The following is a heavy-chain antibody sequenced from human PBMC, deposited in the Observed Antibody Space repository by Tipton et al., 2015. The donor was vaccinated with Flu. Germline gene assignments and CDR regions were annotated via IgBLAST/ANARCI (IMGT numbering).Heavy chain of an antibody. J-gene: IGHJ4*02. V-gene: IGHV4-4*08. CDR2: VYTSGT. CDR1: GFSVSSSY. Sequence: QVQLVQSGGGLIQPGGSLRLSCAASGFSVSSSYMSWVRQPPGKGLEWIGRVYTSGTDYNPSLKSRVTISVDTSKNQFSLKLSSVTAADTAVYYCASGYYYRGDYWGQGTLVTVSS. CDR3: ASGYYYRGDY. D-gene: IGHD3-22*01.